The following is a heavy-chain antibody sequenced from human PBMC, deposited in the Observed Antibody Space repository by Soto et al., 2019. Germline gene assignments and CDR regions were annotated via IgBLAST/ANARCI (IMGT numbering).Heavy chain of an antibody. J-gene: IGHJ4*02. CDR3: AHRVLRTVFRFVTNTAIYFDF. D-gene: IGHD3-3*01. V-gene: IGHV2-5*02. CDR1: GFSLTTSGVG. CDR2: IYWDGDK. Sequence: QITLNASGPTVVRPTETLTLTCRCSGFSLTTSGVGVGWIRQSPGKAPEWLALIYWDGDKRYSASLKSRLTITKHTYKIEEVLTVSDLDPADTATYYCAHRVLRTVFRFVTNTAIYFDFWGQGTPGAVSS.